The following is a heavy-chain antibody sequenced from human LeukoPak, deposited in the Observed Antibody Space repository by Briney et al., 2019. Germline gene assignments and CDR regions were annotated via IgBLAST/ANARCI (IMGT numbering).Heavy chain of an antibody. D-gene: IGHD6-6*01. CDR2: IKQDGSQK. CDR1: GFTVSSNY. Sequence: GGSLRLSCATSGFTVSSNYMTWVRQAPGKGLEWVANIKQDGSQKSYVDSVKGRFTISRDNANNLLYLQMNSLRAEDTAVYYCARESFAARWDWGQGTLVTVSS. CDR3: ARESFAARWD. V-gene: IGHV3-7*01. J-gene: IGHJ4*02.